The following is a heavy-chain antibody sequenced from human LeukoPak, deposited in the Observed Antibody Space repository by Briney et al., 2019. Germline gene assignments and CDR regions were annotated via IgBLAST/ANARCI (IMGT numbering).Heavy chain of an antibody. CDR1: GGSISSGDYY. CDR2: INHSGST. CDR3: ARQYCSGGSCYSPGRRAFDI. D-gene: IGHD2-15*01. J-gene: IGHJ3*02. Sequence: SETLSLTCTVSGGSISSGDYYWSWIRQPPGKVLEWIGEINHSGSTNYNPSLKSRVTISVDTSKNQFSLELSSVTAADTAVYYCARQYCSGGSCYSPGRRAFDIWGQGTMVTVSS. V-gene: IGHV4-39*01.